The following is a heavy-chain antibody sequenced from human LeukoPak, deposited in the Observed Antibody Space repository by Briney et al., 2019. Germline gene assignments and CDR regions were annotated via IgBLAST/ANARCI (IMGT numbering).Heavy chain of an antibody. J-gene: IGHJ4*02. Sequence: SETLSLTCTVSGGSISSYYWSWIRQPPGKGLEWIGYIYYSGSTNYNPSLKSRVTISVDTSKNQFFLKLSSVTAADTAVYHCARTLRGRLLSVYYFDYWGQGTLVTVSS. CDR1: GGSISSYY. D-gene: IGHD2-2*01. CDR2: IYYSGST. V-gene: IGHV4-59*01. CDR3: ARTLRGRLLSVYYFDY.